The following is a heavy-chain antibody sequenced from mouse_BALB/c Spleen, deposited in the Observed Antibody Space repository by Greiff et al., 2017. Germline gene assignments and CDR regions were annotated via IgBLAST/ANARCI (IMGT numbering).Heavy chain of an antibody. CDR1: GYTFTSYW. J-gene: IGHJ3*01. CDR3: ARDYRYSWFAY. Sequence: VQLQQSGAELAKPGASVKMSCKASGYTFTSYWMHWVKPRPGQGLEWIGYINPSTGYTEYNQKFKDKATLTADKSSSTAYMQLSSLTSEDSAVYYCARDYRYSWFAYWGQGTLVTVSA. CDR2: INPSTGYT. V-gene: IGHV1-7*01. D-gene: IGHD2-14*01.